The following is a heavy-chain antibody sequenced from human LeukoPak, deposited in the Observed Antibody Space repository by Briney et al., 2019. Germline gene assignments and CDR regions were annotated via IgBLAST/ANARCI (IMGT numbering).Heavy chain of an antibody. CDR2: TTAYKGDT. V-gene: IGHV1-18*01. J-gene: IGHJ4*02. D-gene: IGHD4-11*01. Sequence: AAVKVSCKTSGYTFSRSGISWVRHAPGQGLEWVGWTTAYKGDTNYAQKFQGRVTMTVDTSTSTVDMELRSLRSEDTAVYYCARGGRTTNPDYWGQGTLVTVSS. CDR1: GYTFSRSG. CDR3: ARGGRTTNPDY.